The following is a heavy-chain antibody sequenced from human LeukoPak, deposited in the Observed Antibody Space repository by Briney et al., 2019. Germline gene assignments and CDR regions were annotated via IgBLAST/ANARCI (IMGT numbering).Heavy chain of an antibody. V-gene: IGHV1-69*02. CDR3: ARVRTEGATHAGGWFDP. D-gene: IGHD1-26*01. Sequence: SVKVSRKASGGTFSSYTISWVRQAPGQGLEWMARIIPILGIANYAQKFQGRVTITADKSTSTAYMELSSLRSEDTAVYYCARVRTEGATHAGGWFDPWGQGTLVTVSS. CDR2: IIPILGIA. CDR1: GGTFSSYT. J-gene: IGHJ5*02.